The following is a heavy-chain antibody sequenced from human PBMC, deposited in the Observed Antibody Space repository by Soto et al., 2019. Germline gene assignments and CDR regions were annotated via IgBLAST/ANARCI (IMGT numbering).Heavy chain of an antibody. CDR3: AKDMSRLTGDAFDI. Sequence: GGSLRLSCAASGFTFDDFAMHWVRQAPGKGLEWVSGISWNSGSIAYADSVKGRFTISRDNAKNSLYLQMNSLRTEDTALYYCAKDMSRLTGDAFDIWGQGTMVTVSS. V-gene: IGHV3-9*01. CDR1: GFTFDDFA. D-gene: IGHD3-9*01. CDR2: ISWNSGSI. J-gene: IGHJ3*02.